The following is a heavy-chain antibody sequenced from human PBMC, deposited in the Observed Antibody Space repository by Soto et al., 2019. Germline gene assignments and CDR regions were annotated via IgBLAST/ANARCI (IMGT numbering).Heavy chain of an antibody. J-gene: IGHJ6*02. CDR1: GFTFSGYS. CDR3: ARDFDCADGVCYTGYYYYGLDV. Sequence: GSLRLSCVVSGFTFSGYSMNWVRQTPGKGLEWLSYISSAGTTISYADSVKGRFTISRDNAKNSLYLQMNSLRDEDTAVYYCARDFDCADGVCYTGYYYYGLDVWGQGTTVTVS. D-gene: IGHD2-8*01. V-gene: IGHV3-48*02. CDR2: ISSAGTTI.